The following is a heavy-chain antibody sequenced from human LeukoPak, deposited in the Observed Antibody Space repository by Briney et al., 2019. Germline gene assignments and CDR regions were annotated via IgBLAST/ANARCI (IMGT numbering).Heavy chain of an antibody. CDR1: GGSIISDSYY. J-gene: IGHJ4*02. Sequence: NPSETLSLTCTVSGGSIISDSYYWGWIRQPPEWGLEWIGSIYYSGRTYYNPSLKSRVTISADTSKNQFSLRLSSVTAADTAVYYCARLWSGLRPPDYWGQGILVTVSS. CDR3: ARLWSGLRPPDY. CDR2: IYYSGRT. D-gene: IGHD3-3*01. V-gene: IGHV4-39*01.